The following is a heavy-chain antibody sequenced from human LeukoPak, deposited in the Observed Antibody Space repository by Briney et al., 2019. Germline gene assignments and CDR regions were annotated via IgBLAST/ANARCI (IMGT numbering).Heavy chain of an antibody. V-gene: IGHV3-48*01. CDR1: GFTFSSYS. J-gene: IGHJ3*02. CDR3: ARDHAYAFDI. CDR2: ISSSSSTI. D-gene: IGHD2-2*01. Sequence: GGSLRLSCAASGFTFSSYSMNWVRQAPGKGLEWVSYISSSSSTIYYADSVKGRFTISRDNAKNSLFLQMNSLRAEDTAVYYCARDHAYAFDIWGQGTLVTVSS.